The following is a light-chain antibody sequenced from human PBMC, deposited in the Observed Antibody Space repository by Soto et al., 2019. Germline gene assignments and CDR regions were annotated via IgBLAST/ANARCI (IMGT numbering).Light chain of an antibody. Sequence: SYELTQPPSVSVAPGKTARITCGGNNIGSKSVHWYQQKPGQAPVLVIYYDSDRPSGIPERFSGSNSGNTATLTISRVEARDEADYYCQVSDSSSDHPVVFGGGTKLTVL. J-gene: IGLJ2*01. CDR2: YDS. CDR1: NIGSKS. V-gene: IGLV3-21*04. CDR3: QVSDSSSDHPVV.